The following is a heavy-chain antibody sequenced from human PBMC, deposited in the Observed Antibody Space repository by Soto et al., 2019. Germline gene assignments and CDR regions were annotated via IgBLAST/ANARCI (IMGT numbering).Heavy chain of an antibody. V-gene: IGHV3-53*01. J-gene: IGHJ6*02. D-gene: IGHD3-3*01. CDR3: AKELRFLGWGSSGGMDV. CDR1: GFTVSSNY. Sequence: GGSLRLSCAASGFTVSSNYMSWVRQAPGKGLEWVSVIYSGGSTYYADSVKGRFTISRDNSKNTLYLQMNSLRAEDTAVYYCAKELRFLGWGSSGGMDVWGQGTTVTVSS. CDR2: IYSGGST.